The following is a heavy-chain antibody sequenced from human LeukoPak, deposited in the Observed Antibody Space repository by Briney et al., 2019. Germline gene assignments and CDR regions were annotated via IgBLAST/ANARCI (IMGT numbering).Heavy chain of an antibody. D-gene: IGHD3-3*01. J-gene: IGHJ4*02. CDR2: IRYDGNNK. CDR1: GFTFSNYG. CDR3: ARAYGRGTIFGVVRKYYFDY. Sequence: GGSLRLSCGASGFTFSNYGMLWVRQAPGKGLEWVAFIRYDGNNKLYADSMKGRFTISRDNYKNTLYLHINSLRAEDTAVYYCARAYGRGTIFGVVRKYYFDYWGQGTLVTVSS. V-gene: IGHV3-30*02.